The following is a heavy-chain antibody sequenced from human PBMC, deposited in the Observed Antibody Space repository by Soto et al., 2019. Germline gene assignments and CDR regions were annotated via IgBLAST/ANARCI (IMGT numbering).Heavy chain of an antibody. CDR3: AKDKYYDFWSGYFQH. D-gene: IGHD3-3*01. V-gene: IGHV3-23*01. CDR1: GFTFSSYA. J-gene: IGHJ1*01. Sequence: PGGSLRLSCAASGFTFSSYAMSWVRQAPGKGLEWVSAVSGSGGNTYYAGSVKGRFSISRDNSKNTLYLQMNSLRVEYTAVYYCAKDKYYDFWSGYFQHWGQGTLVTVSS. CDR2: VSGSGGNT.